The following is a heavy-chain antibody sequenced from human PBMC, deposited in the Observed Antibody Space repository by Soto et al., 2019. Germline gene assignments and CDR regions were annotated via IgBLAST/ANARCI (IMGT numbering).Heavy chain of an antibody. CDR3: ARALHRAARLDY. J-gene: IGHJ4*02. Sequence: QVQLQQRGAGLLKPSETLSLTCAVYGGSFSGYYWSWIRQPPGKGLEWIGEINHSGSTNYNPSLKSRVTISVDTSKNQFSLKMSSVTAADTSVYYCARALHRAARLDYWGQVTLVTVSS. CDR2: INHSGST. D-gene: IGHD6-6*01. V-gene: IGHV4-34*01. CDR1: GGSFSGYY.